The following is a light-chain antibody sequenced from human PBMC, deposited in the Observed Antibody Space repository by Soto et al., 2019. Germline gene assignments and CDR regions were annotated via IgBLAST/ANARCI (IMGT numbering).Light chain of an antibody. CDR1: QSVLYSSNNKNY. CDR2: WAS. V-gene: IGKV4-1*01. CDR3: QQYYSTPLT. Sequence: DIVMTQSPDSLAVSLGERATINCKSSQSVLYSSNNKNYLAWYQQKPGQPPKLLIYWASTRESGVPDRFSGCGSGKDFTLTSRSLQAEDVAVYYCQQYYSTPLTFGGGPNVEIK. J-gene: IGKJ4*02.